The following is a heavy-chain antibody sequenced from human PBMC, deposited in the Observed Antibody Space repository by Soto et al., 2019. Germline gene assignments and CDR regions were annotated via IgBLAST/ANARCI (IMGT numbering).Heavy chain of an antibody. J-gene: IGHJ4*02. V-gene: IGHV3-48*01. CDR3: VRDSQWAFDY. CDR1: GFTFSSYS. D-gene: IGHD1-26*01. Sequence: EVQLVESGGGLVQPGGSLRLSCVVSGFTFSSYSMNWVRQTPGKGLEWISYISNRDNIKYYSPSVKGRFTISSDDAEHTLSLPVKSLTAEETAVYYCVRDSQWAFDYWGQGKLVNVSS. CDR2: ISNRDNIK.